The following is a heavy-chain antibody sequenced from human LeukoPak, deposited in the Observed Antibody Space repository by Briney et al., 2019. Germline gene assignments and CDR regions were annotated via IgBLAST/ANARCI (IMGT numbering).Heavy chain of an antibody. Sequence: GSLRLSCAASGFTFSTYTMNWVRQAPGKGLEWIGSIYYSGSTYYNPSLKSRVTISVDTSKNQFSLKLTSVTAAGTAVYYCARLEYSNSWFDYWGQGTLVTVSS. CDR2: IYYSGST. V-gene: IGHV4-59*05. D-gene: IGHD6-13*01. J-gene: IGHJ4*02. CDR3: ARLEYSNSWFDY. CDR1: GFTFSTYT.